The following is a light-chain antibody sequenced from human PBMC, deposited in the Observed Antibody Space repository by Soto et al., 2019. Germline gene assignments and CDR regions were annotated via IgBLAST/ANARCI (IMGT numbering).Light chain of an antibody. Sequence: NFMLTQPHSVSESPGKTVTISCTRSSGSIGSSYVQWYQQRPGSAPTTVIYEDNQRPSGVPDRFSGSIDSSSNSASLTISGLKTEDEADYYCQSYDTVVIFGGGTKLTVL. CDR1: SGSIGSSY. J-gene: IGLJ2*01. CDR2: EDN. V-gene: IGLV6-57*03. CDR3: QSYDTVVI.